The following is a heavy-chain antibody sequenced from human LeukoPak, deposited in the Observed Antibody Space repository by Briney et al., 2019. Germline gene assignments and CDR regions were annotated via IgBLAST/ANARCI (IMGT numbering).Heavy chain of an antibody. CDR3: ARRTSDWFDP. CDR2: IYTGDSDT. CDR1: GYSFTSYW. Sequence: HGESLKISCKGSGYSFTSYWMGWVRQMPGKGLEWRGIIYTGDSDTRYSPSFQGQVTISEDKSISTAYLQWSRLNASDTAMYYCARRTSDWFDPWGQGTLVTVSS. D-gene: IGHD2-2*01. J-gene: IGHJ5*02. V-gene: IGHV5-51*01.